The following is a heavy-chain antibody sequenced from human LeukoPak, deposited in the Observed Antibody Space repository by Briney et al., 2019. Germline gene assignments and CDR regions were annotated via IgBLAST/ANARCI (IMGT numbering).Heavy chain of an antibody. CDR3: ARRADFWSGYLRWLFDY. CDR2: IYYSGST. CDR1: GGSISSSSYY. J-gene: IGHJ4*02. D-gene: IGHD3-3*01. V-gene: IGHV4-39*01. Sequence: PSETLSLTCTVSGGSISSSSYYWGWIRQPPGTGLEWIGSIYYSGSTYYNPSLKSRVTISVDTSKNQFSLKLSSVTAADTAVYYCARRADFWSGYLRWLFDYWGQGTLVTVSS.